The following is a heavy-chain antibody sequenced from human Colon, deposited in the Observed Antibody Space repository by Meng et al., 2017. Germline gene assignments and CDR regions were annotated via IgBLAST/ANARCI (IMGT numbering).Heavy chain of an antibody. V-gene: IGHV4-61*01. Sequence: QVQLQESGPGLVRPSETLSLTCTVSGGSVSSGSYYWSWIRQPPGKGLEWIGYIYYTGSTNCNPSLKSRVTISVDTSKNQFPLKLSSVTAADTAVYYCARGPLDYWGQGTLVTVSS. CDR3: ARGPLDY. CDR1: GGSVSSGSYY. CDR2: IYYTGST. J-gene: IGHJ4*02.